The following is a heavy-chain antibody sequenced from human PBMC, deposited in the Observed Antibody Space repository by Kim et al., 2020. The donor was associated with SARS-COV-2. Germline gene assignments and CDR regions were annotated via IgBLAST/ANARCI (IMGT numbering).Heavy chain of an antibody. J-gene: IGHJ4*02. CDR2: ISGSGGST. CDR1: GFTFSSYA. V-gene: IGHV3-23*01. D-gene: IGHD4-17*01. Sequence: GGSLRLSCAASGFTFSSYAMSWVRQAPGKGLEWVSAISGSGGSTYYADSVKGRFTISRDNSKNTLYLQMNSLRAEDTAVYYCAKGITGRDDYGDYDGGCGYWGQGALVAAAS. CDR3: AKGITGRDDYGDYDGGCGY.